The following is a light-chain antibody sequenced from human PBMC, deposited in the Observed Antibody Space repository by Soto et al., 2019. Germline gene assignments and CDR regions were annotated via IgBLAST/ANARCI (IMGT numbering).Light chain of an antibody. J-gene: IGKJ1*01. CDR1: QSVSSSY. CDR2: GAS. CDR3: QQYGSSLGWT. Sequence: EIVLTQSPGTLSLSPGERATLSCRASQSVSSSYLAWYQQKPGQAPRLLIYGASSRATGIPDRFSGSGSGTDFTLTISRLEPEDFAVYYCQQYGSSLGWTFGQGTKVKIK. V-gene: IGKV3-20*01.